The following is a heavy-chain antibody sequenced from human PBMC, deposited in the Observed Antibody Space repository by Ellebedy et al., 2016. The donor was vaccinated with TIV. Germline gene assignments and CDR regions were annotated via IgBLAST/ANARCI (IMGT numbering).Heavy chain of an antibody. Sequence: ASVKVSCKASGYTFTSYAMHWVRQAPGQRLEWMGWINAGDDHTKYSQKFQGRVTMTRDTSTSTVYMELSSLRSDDTAVYYCATDTYSGSYGGDAFDIWGQGTMVTVSS. CDR3: ATDTYSGSYGGDAFDI. D-gene: IGHD1-26*01. V-gene: IGHV1-3*01. CDR1: GYTFTSYA. J-gene: IGHJ3*02. CDR2: INAGDDHT.